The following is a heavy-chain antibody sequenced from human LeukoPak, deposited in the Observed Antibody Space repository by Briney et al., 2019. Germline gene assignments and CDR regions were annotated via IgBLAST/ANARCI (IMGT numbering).Heavy chain of an antibody. CDR3: LKDLTGTWSFDH. CDR2: ISVNGDKT. V-gene: IGHV3-64D*06. D-gene: IGHD7-27*01. CDR1: GFTFSGHF. Sequence: PGGSLRLSCSASGFTFSGHFMHWVRQAPGKGLEYVSSISVNGDKTLYAESVKGRFTISRDNSKNTLYLQLSSLRLEDTAIYYCLKDLTGTWSFDHWGRGTLLTVSS. J-gene: IGHJ4*02.